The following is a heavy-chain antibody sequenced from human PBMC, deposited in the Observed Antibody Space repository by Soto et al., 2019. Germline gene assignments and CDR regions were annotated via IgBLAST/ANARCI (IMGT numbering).Heavy chain of an antibody. J-gene: IGHJ4*02. CDR2: IRPDGSET. CDR3: AGWGGHDYKY. D-gene: IGHD4-4*01. CDR1: RFTFNDFY. V-gene: IGHV3-7*03. Sequence: EVQLVQSGGGLVQPGGSLRLSCVGSRFTFNDFYMNWVRQAPGKGLEWVANIRPDGSETNYVESVKGRFTTSRDNAKNSLFLQMNSLRADDTAVYYCAGWGGHDYKYWGQGILVTVSS.